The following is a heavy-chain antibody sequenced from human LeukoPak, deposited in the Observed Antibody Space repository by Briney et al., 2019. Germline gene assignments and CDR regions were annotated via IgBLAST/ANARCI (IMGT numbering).Heavy chain of an antibody. Sequence: GGSLRLSCAASGFTFDDYAMHWVRQAPGKGLEWVSGISWNSGSIGYADSVKGRFTISRDNAKNSLYLQMNSLRAEDTALYYCAKDPGPYSSYYMDVWGKGTTVTISS. D-gene: IGHD6-13*01. CDR3: AKDPGPYSSYYMDV. V-gene: IGHV3-9*01. CDR1: GFTFDDYA. CDR2: ISWNSGSI. J-gene: IGHJ6*03.